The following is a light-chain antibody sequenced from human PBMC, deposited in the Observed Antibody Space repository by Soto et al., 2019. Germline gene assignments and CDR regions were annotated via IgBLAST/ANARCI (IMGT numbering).Light chain of an antibody. CDR2: DTS. J-gene: IGKJ1*01. CDR3: QHYKSYPWT. V-gene: IGKV1-5*01. Sequence: DTQMPQAPSTLSASVEDRATITCGASQTISTCLAWYQQKPGKAPNLLIYDTSSLETGVPSRFSGSGSGTEFTLTISRLQPDDFATYYCQHYKSYPWTFGLGTSVEI. CDR1: QTISTC.